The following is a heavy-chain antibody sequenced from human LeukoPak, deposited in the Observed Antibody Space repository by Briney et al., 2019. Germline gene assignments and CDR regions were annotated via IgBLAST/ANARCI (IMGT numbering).Heavy chain of an antibody. J-gene: IGHJ5*02. V-gene: IGHV1-8*01. CDR2: MNPNSGNT. Sequence: GASVKVSCKASGYTFTSYDINWVRQATGQGLEWMGWMNPNSGNTGYAQKFQGRVTMTRNTSISTAYMELSSLRSEDTAVYYCARSPPFVVVVRVRRYNWFDPWGQGALVTVSS. CDR1: GYTFTSYD. D-gene: IGHD2-15*01. CDR3: ARSPPFVVVVRVRRYNWFDP.